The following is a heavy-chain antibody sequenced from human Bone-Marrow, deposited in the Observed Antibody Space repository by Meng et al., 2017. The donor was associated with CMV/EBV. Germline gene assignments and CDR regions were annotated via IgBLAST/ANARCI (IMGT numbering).Heavy chain of an antibody. CDR2: IIPIFGTA. D-gene: IGHD3-16*01. CDR3: AWGGRWYRFDY. J-gene: IGHJ4*02. Sequence: QVQLGEVGAGVKKPGSSVKVSCKACGGTFSSYAISWVRQAPGQGLEWMGGIIPIFGTANYAQKFQGRVTITADESTSTAYMELSSLRSEDTAVYYCAWGGRWYRFDYWGQGTLVTVSS. CDR1: GGTFSSYA. V-gene: IGHV1-69*01.